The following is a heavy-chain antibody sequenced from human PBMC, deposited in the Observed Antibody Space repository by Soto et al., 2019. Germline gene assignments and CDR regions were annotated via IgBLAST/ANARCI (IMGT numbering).Heavy chain of an antibody. CDR3: ARLSIVVVPAGPPSTEMDV. CDR1: GYSFTSYW. Sequence: GESLKISCKGSGYSFTSYWISWVRQMPGKGLEWMGRIDPSDSYTNYSPSFQGHVTISADKSISTAYLQWSSLKASDTAMYYCARLSIVVVPAGPPSTEMDVWGQGTTFSVSS. D-gene: IGHD2-2*01. J-gene: IGHJ6*02. V-gene: IGHV5-10-1*01. CDR2: IDPSDSYT.